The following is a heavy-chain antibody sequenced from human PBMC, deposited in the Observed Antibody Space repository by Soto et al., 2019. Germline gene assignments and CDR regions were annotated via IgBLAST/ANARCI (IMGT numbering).Heavy chain of an antibody. Sequence: QVQLVQSGAEVKKPGASVKVSCKASGYTFTSYAMHWVRQAPGQRLEWMGWINAGNGNTKYSQKFQGRVTITRDTSASTAYMELSSLRSEDTAVYYCARDLYYDFWSGYSGLGWFDPWGQGTLVTVSS. D-gene: IGHD3-3*01. V-gene: IGHV1-3*01. CDR3: ARDLYYDFWSGYSGLGWFDP. CDR1: GYTFTSYA. CDR2: INAGNGNT. J-gene: IGHJ5*02.